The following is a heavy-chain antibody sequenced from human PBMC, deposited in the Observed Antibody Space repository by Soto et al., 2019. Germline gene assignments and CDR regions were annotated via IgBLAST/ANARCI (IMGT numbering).Heavy chain of an antibody. Sequence: GGSLRLSCAASGFTFTNYAMGWVRQAPGKGLEWVSGIRARGGDTYYTDSVRGRFTISRDDSKNTLYLQMSDLRAEDTASYYCWKDYGPSSGIMSMDVWGQGTTVTVSS. CDR2: IRARGGDT. CDR1: GFTFTNYA. J-gene: IGHJ6*02. CDR3: WKDYGPSSGIMSMDV. D-gene: IGHD3-16*01. V-gene: IGHV3-23*01.